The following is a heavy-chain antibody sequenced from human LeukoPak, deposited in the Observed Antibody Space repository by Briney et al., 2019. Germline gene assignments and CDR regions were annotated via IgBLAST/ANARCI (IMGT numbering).Heavy chain of an antibody. CDR1: GFTFSSYA. CDR3: AKPIAAAGIFDY. Sequence: GGSLRLSCAASGFTFSSYAMHWVRQAPGKGLEWVSYISSSGSTIYYADSVKGRFTISRDNAKNSLYLQMNSLRAEDTAVYYCAKPIAAAGIFDYWGQGTLVTVSS. V-gene: IGHV3-48*04. J-gene: IGHJ4*02. D-gene: IGHD6-13*01. CDR2: ISSSGSTI.